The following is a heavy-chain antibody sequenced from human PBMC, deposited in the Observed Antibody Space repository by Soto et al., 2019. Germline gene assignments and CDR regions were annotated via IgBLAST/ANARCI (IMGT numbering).Heavy chain of an antibody. CDR3: VRXRVAGPELMGYYYGMDV. CDR2: ISADGGST. D-gene: IGHD1-7*01. Sequence: GRALRLSCSASGFTFSPYAMQWGRKAPGKGLEHVSTISADGGSTYSADSVRGRFTISRDNSKKMLLLQMMSLRPEDMAIYYCVRXRVAGPELMGYYYGMDVWGQGTTVTVSS. CDR1: GFTFSPYA. J-gene: IGHJ6*02. V-gene: IGHV3-64D*06.